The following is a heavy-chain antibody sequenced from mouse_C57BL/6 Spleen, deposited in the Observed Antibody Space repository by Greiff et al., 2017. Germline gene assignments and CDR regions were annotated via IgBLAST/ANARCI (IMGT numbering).Heavy chain of an antibody. J-gene: IGHJ4*01. CDR3: GRRNWLGDARDY. CDR1: GYTFTSYG. Sequence: VQLQQSGAELVRPGSSVKMSCKTSGYTFTSYGINWVKQRPGQGLEWIGYIYIGNGYTEYNEKFKGKDTLTSDTSSSTAYMQLRSLTSEGAANGGSGRRNWLGDARDYWGQGTTVTVAS. D-gene: IGHD3-1*01. CDR2: IYIGNGYT. V-gene: IGHV1-58*01.